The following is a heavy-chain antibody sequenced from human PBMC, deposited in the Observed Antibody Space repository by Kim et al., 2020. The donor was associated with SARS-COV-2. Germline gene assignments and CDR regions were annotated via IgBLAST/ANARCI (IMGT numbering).Heavy chain of an antibody. Sequence: GGSLRLSCAASGFTFSSYAMHWVRQAPGKGLEWVAVISYDGTSTYYADSVKGRFTISRDNSKNTLYLQMNNLRPEDTTVFYCARDRDCAVTSCYNAFDIWGQGTMVTVSS. CDR1: GFTFSSYA. D-gene: IGHD2-2*02. CDR2: ISYDGTST. CDR3: ARDRDCAVTSCYNAFDI. V-gene: IGHV3-30-3*01. J-gene: IGHJ3*02.